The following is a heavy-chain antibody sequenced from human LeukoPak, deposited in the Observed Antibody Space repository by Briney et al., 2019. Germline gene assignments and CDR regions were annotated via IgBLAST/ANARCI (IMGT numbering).Heavy chain of an antibody. CDR1: GASISSGSNS. CDR3: ARGVGAYYMDV. D-gene: IGHD1-26*01. V-gene: IGHV4-61*02. CDR2: INTSGTT. J-gene: IGHJ6*03. Sequence: SQTLSLTCTVSGASISSGSNSWGWIRQPAGKGLEWIGRINTSGTTNYNPSLKSRVTMSIDTSKNQFSLKLSSVTAADTAVYYCARGVGAYYMDVWGKGTTVTISS.